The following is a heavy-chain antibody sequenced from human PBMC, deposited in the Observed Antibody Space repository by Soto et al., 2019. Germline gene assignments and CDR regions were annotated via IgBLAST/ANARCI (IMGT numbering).Heavy chain of an antibody. D-gene: IGHD4-17*01. CDR2: INPSGGST. CDR1: GYTFTSYY. CDR3: ARAMTTVTTAGEDWYFDL. V-gene: IGHV1-46*01. J-gene: IGHJ2*01. Sequence: QVQLVQSGAEVKKPGASVKVSCKASGYTFTSYYMHWVRQAPGQGLEWMGIINPSGGSTSYAQKFQGRVTMTRDTSTSTVYMELSSLRSEDTAVYYCARAMTTVTTAGEDWYFDLWGRGTLVTVSS.